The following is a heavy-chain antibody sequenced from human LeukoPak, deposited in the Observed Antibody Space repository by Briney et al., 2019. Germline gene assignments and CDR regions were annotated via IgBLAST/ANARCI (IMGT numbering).Heavy chain of an antibody. CDR3: ARTSHSNFMDV. D-gene: IGHD1-1*01. CDR2: IYPGDSDT. CDR1: GCTFTSYY. Sequence: GESLKISCHGAGCTFTSYYFGWVRQMPGEGLEWVGIIYPGDSDTTYSPSFQGQVTFSADNSISTAYLQWRSLKASDTAMYYCARTSHSNFMDVGSQGTTVTVSS. J-gene: IGHJ6*02. V-gene: IGHV5-51*01.